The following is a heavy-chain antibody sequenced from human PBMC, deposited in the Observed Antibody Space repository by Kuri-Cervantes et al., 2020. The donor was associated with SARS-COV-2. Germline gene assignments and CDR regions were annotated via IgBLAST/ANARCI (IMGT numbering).Heavy chain of an antibody. V-gene: IGHV4-59*12. CDR3: ARGLRDGRTYSSYYYGMDV. D-gene: IGHD6-13*01. CDR2: IYYSGST. Sequence: SETLSLTCTVSGGSISSYYWSWIRQPPGKGLEWIGYIYYSGSTNYNPSLKSRVTISVDTSKNQFSLKLNSVTPEDTAVYYCARGLRDGRTYSSYYYGMDVWGQGTTVTVSS. CDR1: GGSISSYY. J-gene: IGHJ6*02.